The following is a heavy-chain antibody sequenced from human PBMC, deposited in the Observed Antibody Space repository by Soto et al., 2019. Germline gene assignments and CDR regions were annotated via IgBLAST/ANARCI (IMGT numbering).Heavy chain of an antibody. J-gene: IGHJ4*02. CDR1: GFSFSISP. D-gene: IGHD7-27*01. CDR3: ARDPKTSGGQHWAFNYFDS. V-gene: IGHV3-30-3*01. Sequence: RGSLRLSCAASGFSFSISPMHWVRQAPGKGPEWVALISYDGTNKFYADSVKGRFTTSRDNSKSTLYLQVDSLRPEDAAVYYCARDPKTSGGQHWAFNYFDSWGQGXLVTVYS. CDR2: ISYDGTNK.